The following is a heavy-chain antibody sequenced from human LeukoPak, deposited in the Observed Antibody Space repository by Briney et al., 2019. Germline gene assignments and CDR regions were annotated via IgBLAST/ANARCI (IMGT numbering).Heavy chain of an antibody. J-gene: IGHJ3*02. CDR2: MNPNSGNT. CDR1: GYTFTSYD. Sequence: ASVKVSCKASGYTFTSYDINWVRQATGQGLEWMGWMNPNSGNTGYAQKFQGRVTMTRNTSISTAYMELSSLRSEDTAVYYCARPYDFTGASAFDIWGQGTMVTVSS. V-gene: IGHV1-8*01. D-gene: IGHD3-3*01. CDR3: ARPYDFTGASAFDI.